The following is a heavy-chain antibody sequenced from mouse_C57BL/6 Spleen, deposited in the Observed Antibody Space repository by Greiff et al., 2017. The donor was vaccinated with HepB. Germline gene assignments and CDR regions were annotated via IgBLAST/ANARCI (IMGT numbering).Heavy chain of an antibody. CDR2: IYPGDGDT. CDR3: ARRGYDRDWFAY. V-gene: IGHV1-80*01. CDR1: GYAFSSYW. J-gene: IGHJ3*01. Sequence: LMESGASVKISCKASGYAFSSYWMNWVKQRPGKGLEWIGQIYPGDGDTNYNGKFKGKATLTADKSSSTAYMQLSSLTSEDSAVYFCARRGYDRDWFAYWGQGTLVTVSA. D-gene: IGHD2-2*01.